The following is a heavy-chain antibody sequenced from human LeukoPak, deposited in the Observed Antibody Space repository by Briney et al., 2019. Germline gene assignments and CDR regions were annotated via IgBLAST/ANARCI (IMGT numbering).Heavy chain of an antibody. J-gene: IGHJ4*02. CDR1: GGTFSSYA. V-gene: IGHV1-46*01. CDR3: ARGRTTQSYASSGFYPRDY. D-gene: IGHD3-22*01. Sequence: ASVKVSCKASGGTFSSYAISWVRQAPGQGLEWMGMINPSGGSTVYAQMLQGRLTMTRDLSSRTVYMELNSLTSEDTAVYYCARGRTTQSYASSGFYPRDYWGQGTVVTVSS. CDR2: INPSGGST.